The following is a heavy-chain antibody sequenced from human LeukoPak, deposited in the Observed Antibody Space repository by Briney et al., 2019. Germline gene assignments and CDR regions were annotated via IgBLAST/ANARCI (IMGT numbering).Heavy chain of an antibody. D-gene: IGHD3-22*01. J-gene: IGHJ4*02. CDR1: GGSINRGTFF. CDR3: ARSPSGYRFVS. V-gene: IGHV4-61*01. CDR2: ISNSGST. Sequence: PSETLSLTCAVSGGSINRGTFFWTWIRKPPGTGLEWIGYISNSGSTNYHPSLKSRVTISSDTSKTQFTLKLTSVTAADTAVYYCARSPSGYRFVSWGQGTLVTVSS.